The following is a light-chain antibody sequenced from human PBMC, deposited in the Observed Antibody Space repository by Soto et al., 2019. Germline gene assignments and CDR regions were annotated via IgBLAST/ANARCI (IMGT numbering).Light chain of an antibody. V-gene: IGKV3-15*01. Sequence: EIVMTQSPATLSVSPGERATLSCRASQSVSSNLAWYQQKPGQAPRLLIYGASTRATGIPARFSGSDSGTEYTLTISSLQSEDFAVYYCQQYNNWHPYTFGQGTKLEIK. CDR3: QQYNNWHPYT. J-gene: IGKJ2*01. CDR2: GAS. CDR1: QSVSSN.